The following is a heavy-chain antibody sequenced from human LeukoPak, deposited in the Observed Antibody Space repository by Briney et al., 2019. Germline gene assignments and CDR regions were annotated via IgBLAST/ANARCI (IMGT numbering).Heavy chain of an antibody. CDR2: ISSNGGST. D-gene: IGHD6-6*01. Sequence: GGSLRLSCAASGFAFSSYAMHWVRQAPGQGLEYVSAISSNGGSTYYANSVKGRFTISRDNSKNTLYLQVGSLRAEDMAVYYCARDRAPRRAARRGFRWFDPWGQGTLVTVSS. CDR1: GFAFSSYA. J-gene: IGHJ5*02. CDR3: ARDRAPRRAARRGFRWFDP. V-gene: IGHV3-64*01.